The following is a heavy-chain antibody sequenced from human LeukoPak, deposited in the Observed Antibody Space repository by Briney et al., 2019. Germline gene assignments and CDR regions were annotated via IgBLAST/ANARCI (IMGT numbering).Heavy chain of an antibody. D-gene: IGHD5-12*01. CDR1: GYTLTGYY. J-gene: IGHJ4*02. CDR3: AREINSVATIDY. Sequence: ASVKVSCKASGYTLTGYYMHWVRQAPGQGLEWMGWINPKSGGTNYAQKFQGRVTMTRDTSISTAYMELSRLRSDDTAVYYCAREINSVATIDYWGQGTLVTVSS. V-gene: IGHV1-2*02. CDR2: INPKSGGT.